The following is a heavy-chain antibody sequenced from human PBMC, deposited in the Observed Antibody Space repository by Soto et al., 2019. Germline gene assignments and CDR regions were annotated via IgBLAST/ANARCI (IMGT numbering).Heavy chain of an antibody. CDR3: AKARPLAYCGGDCYGFGDY. V-gene: IGHV3-23*01. CDR2: ISGSGGST. D-gene: IGHD2-21*02. J-gene: IGHJ4*02. CDR1: GFTFSSYA. Sequence: EVQLLESGGGLVQPGGSLRLSCSASGFTFSSYAMSWVRQAPGKGLEWVAAISGSGGSTKYADSVKGRFTISRDNSKNPLYLQLPSLRAEDTAVYYCAKARPLAYCGGDCYGFGDYWGQGTLVTVSA.